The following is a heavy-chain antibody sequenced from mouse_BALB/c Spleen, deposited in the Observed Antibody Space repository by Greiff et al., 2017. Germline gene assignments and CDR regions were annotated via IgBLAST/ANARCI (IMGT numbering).Heavy chain of an antibody. Sequence: VQLQQSGAELVKPGASVKLSCTASGFNIKDTYMHWVKQRPEQGLEWIGRIDPANGNTKYDPKFQGKATITADTSSNTAYLQLSSLTSEDTAVYYCAGLGDYGEFAYWGQGTLVTVSA. D-gene: IGHD2-4*01. CDR2: IDPANGNT. CDR3: AGLGDYGEFAY. CDR1: GFNIKDTY. J-gene: IGHJ3*01. V-gene: IGHV14-3*02.